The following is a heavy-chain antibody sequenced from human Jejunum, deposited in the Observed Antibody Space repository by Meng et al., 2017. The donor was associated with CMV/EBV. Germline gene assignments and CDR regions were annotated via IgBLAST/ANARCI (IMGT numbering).Heavy chain of an antibody. CDR3: AKLSDV. Sequence: LELSCAAAGFTFSSHSMSWVRQAPGKGLEWVSAITGSGGSTYYADSVKGRFTISRDNSRNTLYLQMNSLRAEDTAVYYCAKLSDVWGQGTTVTVSS. V-gene: IGHV3-23*01. J-gene: IGHJ6*02. CDR1: GFTFSSHS. D-gene: IGHD5/OR15-5a*01. CDR2: ITGSGGST.